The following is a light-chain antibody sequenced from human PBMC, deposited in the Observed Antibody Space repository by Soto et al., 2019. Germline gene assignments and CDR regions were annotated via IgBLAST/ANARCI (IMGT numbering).Light chain of an antibody. J-gene: IGKJ2*01. V-gene: IGKV3-20*01. CDR3: QQYGGSPST. Sequence: EIVLTQSPGTLSLSPGERATLSCRASQIFSSNYLAWYQQKPGQAPRLLIYGASTRATNIPERVSGSGSGTDFTLTISRLEPEDFAVYSCQQYGGSPSTFGQGTKLEIK. CDR2: GAS. CDR1: QIFSSNY.